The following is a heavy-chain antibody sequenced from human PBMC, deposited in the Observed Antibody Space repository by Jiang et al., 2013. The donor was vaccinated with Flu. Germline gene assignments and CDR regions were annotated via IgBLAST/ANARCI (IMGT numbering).Heavy chain of an antibody. J-gene: IGHJ4*02. D-gene: IGHD2-21*02. Sequence: GSGLVKPSETLSLTCTVSGGSISSYYWSWIRQPPGKGLEWIGYIYYSGSTNYNPSLKSRVTISVDTSKNQFSLKLSSVTAADTAVYYCATRGGSDLFDYWGQGTLVTVSS. V-gene: IGHV4-59*01. CDR2: IYYSGST. CDR3: ATRGGSDLFDY. CDR1: GGSISSYY.